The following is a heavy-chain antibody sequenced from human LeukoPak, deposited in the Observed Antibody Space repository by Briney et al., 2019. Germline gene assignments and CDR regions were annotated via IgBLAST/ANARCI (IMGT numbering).Heavy chain of an antibody. CDR2: IFFTLGSG. CDR3: AQVDHDRAPYSQRGPQNWFDP. V-gene: IGHV1-69*08. D-gene: IGHD2-21*01. Sequence: SVKVSCKASGYTFTGYYMHWVRQAPGQGLEWMGRIFFTLGSGTYAQKLQGRIKISADRDTNTAYMELTNLTPEDTATYYCAQVDHDRAPYSQRGPQNWFDPWGQGTRVTVSS. CDR1: GYTFTGYY. J-gene: IGHJ5*02.